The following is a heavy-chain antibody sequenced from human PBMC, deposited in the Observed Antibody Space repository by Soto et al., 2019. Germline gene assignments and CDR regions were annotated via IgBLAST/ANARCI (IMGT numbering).Heavy chain of an antibody. J-gene: IGHJ6*02. CDR1: SGPDRSHN. V-gene: IGHV4-59*08. Sequence: QVQLQQSGPRLVKPSETLSLTCTVSSGPDRSHNWGWIRQPPGRGLEWIGYVYYTGDTAYNPTLRGRVTMSAVTSTDETTLTLNSVTAADTAVYYWVRQGIDYLTGLVDVWGQGTTVSVSS. CDR2: VYYTGDT. CDR3: VRQGIDYLTGLVDV. D-gene: IGHD7-27*01.